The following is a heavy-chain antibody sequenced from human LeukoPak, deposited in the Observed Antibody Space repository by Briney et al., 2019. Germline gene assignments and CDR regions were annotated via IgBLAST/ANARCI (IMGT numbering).Heavy chain of an antibody. Sequence: SQTLSLTYAISGDSVSSNSAAWTWIRQSPSRGLEWLGRTYYNSKWYHDYAVSVKSRITINSDTSKNQFSLQLNSVTPEDTAVYYCARDLTVTTGWFDPWGQGTLVTVSS. CDR3: ARDLTVTTGWFDP. CDR1: GDSVSSNSAA. D-gene: IGHD4-17*01. J-gene: IGHJ5*02. V-gene: IGHV6-1*01. CDR2: TYYNSKWYH.